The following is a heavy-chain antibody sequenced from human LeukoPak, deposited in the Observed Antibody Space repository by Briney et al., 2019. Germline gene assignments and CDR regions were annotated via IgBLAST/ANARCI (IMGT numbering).Heavy chain of an antibody. V-gene: IGHV4-34*01. J-gene: IGHJ4*02. CDR1: GGSFSGYY. CDR2: INHSGST. Sequence: SETLSLTCAVYGGSFSGYYWSWIRQPPGKGLEWIGEINHSGSTNYNPSLKSRVTISVDTSKNQFSLKLSSVTAADTAVYYCACGGAITMVRGVITYFAYWGQGTLVTVSS. CDR3: ACGGAITMVRGVITYFAY. D-gene: IGHD3-10*01.